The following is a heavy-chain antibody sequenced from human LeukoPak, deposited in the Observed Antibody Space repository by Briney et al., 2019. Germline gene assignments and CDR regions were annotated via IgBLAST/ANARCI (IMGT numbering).Heavy chain of an antibody. V-gene: IGHV3-21*01. CDR3: ARVQYSGYYFDY. D-gene: IGHD5-12*01. Sequence: GGSLRLSCAASGFTFSSYTMNSVRQAPGKGLEWVSSIGSSSSFMYSADSVKGRFTISRENAKNSLYLQMNSLRVEDTAVNYCARVQYSGYYFDYWGQGTLVTVSS. J-gene: IGHJ4*02. CDR2: IGSSSSFM. CDR1: GFTFSSYT.